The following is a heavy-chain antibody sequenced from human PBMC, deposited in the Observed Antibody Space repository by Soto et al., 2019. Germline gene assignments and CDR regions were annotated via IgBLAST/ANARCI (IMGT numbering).Heavy chain of an antibody. V-gene: IGHV4-31*03. CDR3: ARESYGGNSAWFDP. CDR2: IYYSGST. CDR1: GGSISSGGYY. Sequence: PSETLSLTCTVSGGSISSGGYYWSWIRQHPGKGLEWIGYIYYSGSTYYNPSLKSRVTISVDTSKNQFSLKLSSVTAADTAVYYCARESYGGNSAWFDPWGQGTLVTVSS. J-gene: IGHJ5*02. D-gene: IGHD2-21*02.